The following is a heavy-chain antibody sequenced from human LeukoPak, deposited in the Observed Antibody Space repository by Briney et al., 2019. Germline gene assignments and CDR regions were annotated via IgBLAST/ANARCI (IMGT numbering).Heavy chain of an antibody. D-gene: IGHD5-24*01. J-gene: IGHJ4*02. Sequence: GESLKISCKGSGYSFTNYWIGWVRQMPGKGLEWMGIIYPDDSDTRRSPSFQGQVTMSADKSITTAYLQWSSLEASDTATYYCARLAKARRDGYNFGFDSWGQGTLVTVSS. CDR2: IYPDDSDT. V-gene: IGHV5-51*01. CDR1: GYSFTNYW. CDR3: ARLAKARRDGYNFGFDS.